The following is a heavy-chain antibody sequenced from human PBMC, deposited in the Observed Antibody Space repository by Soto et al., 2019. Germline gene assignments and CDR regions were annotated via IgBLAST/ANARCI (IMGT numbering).Heavy chain of an antibody. CDR1: GLTFSNFW. D-gene: IGHD2-8*01. J-gene: IGHJ6*02. V-gene: IGHV3-74*01. CDR2: INTDGRST. CDR3: ARDVWNNGVSLDV. Sequence: EVQLVESGGGFVQPGGSLRLSCAASGLTFSNFWMHWVRQAPGKGLVWVSRINTDGRSTSYSDSVKGRFTISRDNAKNTLYLQMNSLRAEDTAVYYCARDVWNNGVSLDVWGQGTTVPVSS.